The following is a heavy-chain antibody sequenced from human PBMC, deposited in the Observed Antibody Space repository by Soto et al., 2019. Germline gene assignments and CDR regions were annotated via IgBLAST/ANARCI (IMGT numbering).Heavy chain of an antibody. CDR1: GGSIDSGDYY. D-gene: IGHD4-17*01. V-gene: IGHV4-61*08. CDR2: VYYSGTT. J-gene: IGHJ4*02. Sequence: PSETLSLTCTVSGGSIDSGDYYWSWIRQPPGKGLEWIGYVYYSGTTNYNPFLKSRVTLSLDKSKNQFSLRLSSVTTADTALYYCARTTAVPNTLRSRYFFDYWGQGTLVTVSS. CDR3: ARTTAVPNTLRSRYFFDY.